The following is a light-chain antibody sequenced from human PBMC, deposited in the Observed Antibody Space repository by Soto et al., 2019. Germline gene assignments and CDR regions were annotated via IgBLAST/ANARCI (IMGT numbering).Light chain of an antibody. V-gene: IGKV3D-7*01. CDR2: GAS. CDR3: QQDYNLPIT. Sequence: EVVLTQSPATLSLSAGEGSTLPGRVSQSISSSYLSWYQQRPGQAPRLLIYGASTRATGIPARFSGSGRGSGTDFTLTISSLQPEDFAVYYCQQDYNLPITFGQGTRLEIK. J-gene: IGKJ5*01. CDR1: QSISSSY.